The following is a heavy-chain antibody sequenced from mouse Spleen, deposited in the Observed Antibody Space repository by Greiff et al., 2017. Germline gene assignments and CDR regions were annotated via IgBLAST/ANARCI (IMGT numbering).Heavy chain of an antibody. D-gene: IGHD2-4*01. J-gene: IGHJ4*01. CDR2: IYPRSGNT. V-gene: IGHV1-81*01. Sequence: QVHVKQSGAELARPGASVKLSCKASGYTFTTYGTSWVKQRTGQGLEWIGQIYPRSGNTYYNEKFKGKATLTADKSSSTAYMELRSLTSEDSAVYFCARSYDYDYYAMDYWGQGTSVTVSS. CDR1: GYTFTTYG. CDR3: ARSYDYDYYAMDY.